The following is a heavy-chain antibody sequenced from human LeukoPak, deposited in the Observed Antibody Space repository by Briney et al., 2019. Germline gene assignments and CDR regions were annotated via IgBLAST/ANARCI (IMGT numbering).Heavy chain of an antibody. Sequence: ASVKVSCKASGYTFTSYYIHWVRQAPGQGLEWMGIINPSGGSTSYAQKFQGRVTMTRDMFTSTVYMELSSLRSEDTAVYYCARGRGGITIFGVVGHYFDYWGQGTLVTVSS. V-gene: IGHV1-46*01. CDR1: GYTFTSYY. J-gene: IGHJ4*02. CDR2: INPSGGST. CDR3: ARGRGGITIFGVVGHYFDY. D-gene: IGHD3-3*01.